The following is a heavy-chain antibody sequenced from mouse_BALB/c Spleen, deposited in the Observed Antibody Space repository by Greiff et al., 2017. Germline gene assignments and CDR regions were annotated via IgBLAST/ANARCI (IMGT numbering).Heavy chain of an antibody. Sequence: VKLQESGPGLVAPSPSPSITCTVPGVSLFRFCVHWVRQPPGKGLEWLGMIWGGGSTDYNSALKSRLSISKDNSKSQVFLKMNSLQTDDTAMYYCARSDTTTLYAMDYWGQGTSVTVSS. CDR3: ARSDTTTLYAMDY. V-gene: IGHV2-6-4*01. D-gene: IGHD1-1*01. CDR1: GVSLFRFC. CDR2: IWGGGST. J-gene: IGHJ4*01.